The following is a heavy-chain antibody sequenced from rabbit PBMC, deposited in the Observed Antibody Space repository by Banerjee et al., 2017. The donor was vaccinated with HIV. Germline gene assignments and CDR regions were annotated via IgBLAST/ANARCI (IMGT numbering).Heavy chain of an antibody. D-gene: IGHD4-2*01. CDR3: ARDSAGNGVNFDL. Sequence: EESGGDLVKPEGSLTLTCTASGFSFSSSYWICWVRQAPGKGLEWIACIYAGSSGSTYYASWAKGRFTISKTSSTTVTLQMTSLTAADTATYFCARDSAGNGVNFDLWGPGTLVTVS. CDR2: IYAGSSGST. J-gene: IGHJ4*01. CDR1: GFSFSSSYW. V-gene: IGHV1S45*01.